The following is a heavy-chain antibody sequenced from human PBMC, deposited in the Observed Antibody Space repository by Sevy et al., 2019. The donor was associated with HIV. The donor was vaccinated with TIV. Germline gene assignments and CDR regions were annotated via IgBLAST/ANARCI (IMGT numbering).Heavy chain of an antibody. J-gene: IGHJ3*02. CDR3: TTDPELVVPAAYAFDI. Sequence: GGSLRLACAASGFTFSNAWMSWVRQAPGKGLEWVGRIKSKTDGGTTDYAAPVKGRFTISRDDSKNTLYLQMNSLKTEDTAVYYCTTDPELVVPAAYAFDIWVQGTMVTVSS. V-gene: IGHV3-15*01. CDR2: IKSKTDGGTT. CDR1: GFTFSNAW. D-gene: IGHD2-2*01.